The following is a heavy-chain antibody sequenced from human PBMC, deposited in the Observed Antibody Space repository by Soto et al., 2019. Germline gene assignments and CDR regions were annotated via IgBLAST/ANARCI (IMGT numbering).Heavy chain of an antibody. CDR3: IGTYSGSSMRFDY. D-gene: IGHD5-12*01. V-gene: IGHV3-15*01. J-gene: IGHJ4*02. CDR2: VKSKTDGGTI. Sequence: EVQLVEIGGGLVKPGGSLRLSCAASGFTFSNAWMTWVRQAPGKGLEWVGRVKSKTDGGTIDYAAPVKDRFTISRDDSKNTLYLLMNSLKTEDTAVYFCIGTYSGSSMRFDYWGQGTLVTVSS. CDR1: GFTFSNAW.